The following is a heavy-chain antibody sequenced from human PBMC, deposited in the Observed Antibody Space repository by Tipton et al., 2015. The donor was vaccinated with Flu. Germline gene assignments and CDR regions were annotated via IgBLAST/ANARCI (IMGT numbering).Heavy chain of an antibody. J-gene: IGHJ4*02. Sequence: GSLRLSCAASGFTFSRYAMSWVRRPPGKGLEWIGTIYRSGSTYYNPSLKSRLTISVDTSQNQFSLRLSSVTAADTAVYYCARHTGDSVRGVIDYWGQGTLVTVSS. CDR2: IYRSGST. V-gene: IGHV4-38-2*01. D-gene: IGHD3-10*02. CDR3: ARHTGDSVRGVIDY. CDR1: GFTFSRYA.